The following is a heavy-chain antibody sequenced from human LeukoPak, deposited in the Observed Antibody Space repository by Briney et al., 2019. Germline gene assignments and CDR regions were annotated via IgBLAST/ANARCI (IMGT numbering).Heavy chain of an antibody. J-gene: IGHJ2*01. CDR3: ARDQGYWYFDL. Sequence: GGSLRLSCAASGFTVSSNYMSWVRQAPRKGLEWVSVIYSGGSTYYADSVKGRFTISRDNSKNTLYLQMNSLRAEDTAVYYCARDQGYWYFDLWGRGTLVTVSS. V-gene: IGHV3-53*01. CDR2: IYSGGST. CDR1: GFTVSSNY.